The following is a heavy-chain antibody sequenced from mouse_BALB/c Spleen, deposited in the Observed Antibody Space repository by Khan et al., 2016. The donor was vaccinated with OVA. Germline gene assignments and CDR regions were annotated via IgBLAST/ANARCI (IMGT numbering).Heavy chain of an antibody. D-gene: IGHD2-10*01. CDR3: ARQPYYHYNIMDY. J-gene: IGHJ4*01. CDR1: GFSLTNYG. V-gene: IGHV2-6-1*01. CDR2: IWSDGST. Sequence: QVQLKESGPGLVAPSQSLSITCTISGFSLTNYGVHWVRQPPGKGLEWLVVIWSDGSTTYNSALKSRLTISKDNSKSQVFLKMNSLQTDDTAMYSCARQPYYHYNIMDYWGQGTSVTVSS.